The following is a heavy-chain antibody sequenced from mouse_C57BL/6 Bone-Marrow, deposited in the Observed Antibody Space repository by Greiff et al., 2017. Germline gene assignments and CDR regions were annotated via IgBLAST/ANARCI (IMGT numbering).Heavy chain of an antibody. Sequence: QVQLQQSGAELVKPGASVKMSCKASGYTFTTYPIEWMKQNHGKSLVWIGNFHPYNDDTKYNEKFKGKATLTVEKSSNTVYLEISRLTSDDSAVYYCSRSSTFFYYFDYWGQGTTLTVSS. CDR2: FHPYNDDT. V-gene: IGHV1-47*01. CDR1: GYTFTTYP. J-gene: IGHJ2*01. CDR3: SRSSTFFYYFDY. D-gene: IGHD5-1*01.